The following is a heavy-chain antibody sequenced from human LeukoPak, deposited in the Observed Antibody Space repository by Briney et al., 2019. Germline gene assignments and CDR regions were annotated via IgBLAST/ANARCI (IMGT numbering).Heavy chain of an antibody. CDR2: IYYSGST. CDR3: ARGTHSSSWYDDAFDI. CDR1: GGSISSYY. Sequence: SETLSLTCTVSGGSISSYYWSWIRQPPGKGLEWIGYIYYSGSTNYNPSLKSRVTISVDTSKNQFSLKLSSVTAADTAVYYCARGTHSSSWYDDAFDIWGQGTMFTVSS. D-gene: IGHD6-13*01. V-gene: IGHV4-59*08. J-gene: IGHJ3*02.